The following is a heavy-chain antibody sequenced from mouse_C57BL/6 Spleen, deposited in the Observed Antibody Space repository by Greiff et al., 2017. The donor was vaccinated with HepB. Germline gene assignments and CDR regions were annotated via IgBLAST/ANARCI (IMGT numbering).Heavy chain of an antibody. V-gene: IGHV1-82*01. CDR3: ARGLDSSGPWFAY. CDR1: GYAFSSSW. CDR2: IYPGDGDT. Sequence: QVQLQQSGPELVKPGASVKISCKASGYAFSSSWMNWVKQRPGKGLEWIGRIYPGDGDTNYNGKFKGKATLTADKSSSTAYMQLSSLTSEDSAVYFCARGLDSSGPWFAYWGQGTLVTVSA. D-gene: IGHD3-2*02. J-gene: IGHJ3*01.